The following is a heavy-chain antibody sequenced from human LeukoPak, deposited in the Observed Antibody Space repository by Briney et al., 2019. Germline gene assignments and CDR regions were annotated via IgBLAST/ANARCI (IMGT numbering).Heavy chain of an antibody. CDR2: IFYSGST. J-gene: IGHJ4*02. D-gene: IGHD3-9*01. CDR3: ARGDHVLRYFDWLQKGYYFDY. CDR1: GGSISSGTYY. Sequence: SETLSLTCTVSGGSISSGTYYWSWIRQPPGKGLEWIGYIFYSGSTNYNPSLKSRVTISVDTSKNQFSLKLSSVTAADTAVYYCARGDHVLRYFDWLQKGYYFDYWGQGTLVTVSS. V-gene: IGHV4-61*01.